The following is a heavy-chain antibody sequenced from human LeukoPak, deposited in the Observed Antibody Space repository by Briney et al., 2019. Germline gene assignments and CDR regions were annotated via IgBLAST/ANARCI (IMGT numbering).Heavy chain of an antibody. Sequence: PSETLSLTCTVSGGSISSGSYYWSWIRQPAGKGLEWIGRIYTSGSTNYNPSLKSRVTISVDKSKNQFSLKLSSVTAADTAVYYCARDIKEEYSSSWKGYYYGMDVWGQGTTVTVSS. CDR3: ARDIKEEYSSSWKGYYYGMDV. D-gene: IGHD6-13*01. CDR2: IYTSGST. V-gene: IGHV4-61*02. CDR1: GGSISSGSYY. J-gene: IGHJ6*02.